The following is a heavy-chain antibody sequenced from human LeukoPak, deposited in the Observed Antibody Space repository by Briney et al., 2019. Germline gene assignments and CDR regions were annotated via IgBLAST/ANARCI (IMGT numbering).Heavy chain of an antibody. J-gene: IGHJ4*02. V-gene: IGHV4-59*01. D-gene: IGHD1-26*01. Sequence: SETLSLTCTVSGGSISSYYWSWIRQPPGKGLEWIGYIYYSGSTNYNPSLKSRVTISLDTSKNQFSLKLNSVTAADTAVYYCARYYSSSYYYFDYWGQGTLVTVSS. CDR2: IYYSGST. CDR3: ARYYSSSYYYFDY. CDR1: GGSISSYY.